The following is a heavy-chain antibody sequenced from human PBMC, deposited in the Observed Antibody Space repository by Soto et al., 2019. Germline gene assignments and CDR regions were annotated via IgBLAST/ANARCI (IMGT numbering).Heavy chain of an antibody. CDR2: IIWNSGSL. CDR3: AKDNGFHFDY. Sequence: PGGSLRLSCAASGFTFSSYAMHWVRQAPGKGLEWVSGIIWNSGSLDYADSVRGRFTISRDNAKDSLYLQMNSLRPEDTAFYYCAKDNGFHFDYWGQGTLVTVSS. J-gene: IGHJ4*02. V-gene: IGHV3-9*01. D-gene: IGHD5-12*01. CDR1: GFTFSSYA.